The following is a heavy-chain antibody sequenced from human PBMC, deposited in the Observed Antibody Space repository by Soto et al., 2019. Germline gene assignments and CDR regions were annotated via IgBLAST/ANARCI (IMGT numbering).Heavy chain of an antibody. V-gene: IGHV4-34*01. D-gene: IGHD3-3*01. J-gene: IGHJ6*02. CDR3: ARGTLNYDFWSGYYSDYYYYGMDV. CDR1: GGSFSGYY. Sequence: SETLSLTCAVYGGSFSGYYWSWIRQPPGKGLEWIGEINHSGSTNYNPSLKSRVTISVDTSKNQFSLKLRSVTAADTAVYYCARGTLNYDFWSGYYSDYYYYGMDVWGQVTTVTVSS. CDR2: INHSGST.